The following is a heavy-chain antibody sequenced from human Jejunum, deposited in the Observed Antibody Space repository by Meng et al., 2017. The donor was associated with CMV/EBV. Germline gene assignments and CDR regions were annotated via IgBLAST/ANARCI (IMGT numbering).Heavy chain of an antibody. CDR3: AGRLGATSGAFDS. CDR1: GFTVSRHA. D-gene: IGHD1-26*01. J-gene: IGHJ4*02. CDR2: LYSGGTT. Sequence: FAASGFTVSRHAMTWVRQAPGKGLEWVSVLYSGGTTNYADSVKGRFTISRDNSQNTLYLQMNNLRAEDTAVYYCAGRLGATSGAFDSWGQGTLVTVSS. V-gene: IGHV3-53*01.